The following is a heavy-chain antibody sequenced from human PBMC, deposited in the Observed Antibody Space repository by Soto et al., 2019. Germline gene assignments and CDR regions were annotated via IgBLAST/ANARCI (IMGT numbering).Heavy chain of an antibody. Sequence: GASVKVSCKASGYTFTSYYMHWVLQAPGQGLEWMGIINPSGGSTSYAQKFQGRVTMTRDTSTSTVYMELSSLRSEDTAVYYCARDFTKLGYCSSTSCRSKYYGMDVWGQGTTVTVSS. J-gene: IGHJ6*02. CDR2: INPSGGST. V-gene: IGHV1-46*01. CDR1: GYTFTSYY. CDR3: ARDFTKLGYCSSTSCRSKYYGMDV. D-gene: IGHD2-2*01.